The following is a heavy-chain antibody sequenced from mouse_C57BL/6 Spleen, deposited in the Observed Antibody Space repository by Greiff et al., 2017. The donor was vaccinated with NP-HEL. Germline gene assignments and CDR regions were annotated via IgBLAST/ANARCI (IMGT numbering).Heavy chain of an antibody. CDR2: INPKNGGN. CDR1: GYTFTDYY. D-gene: IGHD3-2*02. CDR3: AREGLDSSGFAWFAY. J-gene: IGHJ3*01. V-gene: IGHV1-26*01. Sequence: EVQLQQSGPELVKPGASVKISCKASGYTFTDYYMNWVKQSHGKSLEWIGDINPKNGGNSYNQKFKGKATLTVDKDSSTAYMELRSLTSEDSAVYYCAREGLDSSGFAWFAYWGQGTLVTVSA.